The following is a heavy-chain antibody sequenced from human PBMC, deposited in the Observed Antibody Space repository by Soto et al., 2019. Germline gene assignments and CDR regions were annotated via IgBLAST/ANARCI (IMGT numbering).Heavy chain of an antibody. CDR2: ISGSGGST. V-gene: IGHV3-23*01. CDR3: ARLQLGTLYNWFDP. D-gene: IGHD1-1*01. CDR1: GFTFSSYA. J-gene: IGHJ5*02. Sequence: GGSLRLSCAASGFTFSSYAMSWVRQAPGKGLEWVSAISGSGGSTYYADSVKGRFTISRDNSKNKLYLQMNSLRAEDTSVYYCARLQLGTLYNWFDPWGQGTLVTVSS.